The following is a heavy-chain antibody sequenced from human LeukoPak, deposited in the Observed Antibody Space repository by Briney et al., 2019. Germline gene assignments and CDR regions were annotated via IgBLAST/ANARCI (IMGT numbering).Heavy chain of an antibody. D-gene: IGHD1-26*01. CDR3: ARDPTISGSYSDY. CDR2: INSNSRTI. V-gene: IGHV3-48*02. CDR1: GFTFGTYM. J-gene: IGHJ4*02. Sequence: GGSLRLSCAASGFTFGTYMMNWVRQAPGKGLEWVSYINSNSRTIYYADSVKGRFTVSRDNAKKSLYLQMNSLRDEDTAVYYCARDPTISGSYSDYWGQGTLVTVSS.